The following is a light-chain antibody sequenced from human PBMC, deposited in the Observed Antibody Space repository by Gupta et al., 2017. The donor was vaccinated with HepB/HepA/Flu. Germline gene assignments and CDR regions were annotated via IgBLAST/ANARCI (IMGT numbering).Light chain of an antibody. J-gene: IGLJ2*01. CDR1: SSNIGSNT. CDR3: AAWDDSLNGDVV. Sequence: QSVLTQPPSASGTPGQRVTISCSGSSSNIGSNTVNWYQQLPGTAPKLHIYSNNQRPSGVPDRFSGSKSGTSASLAISGLQSEDEADYYCAAWDDSLNGDVVFGGGTKLTVL. V-gene: IGLV1-44*01. CDR2: SNN.